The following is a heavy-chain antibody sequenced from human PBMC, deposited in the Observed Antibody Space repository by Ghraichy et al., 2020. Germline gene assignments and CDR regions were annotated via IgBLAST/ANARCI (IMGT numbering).Heavy chain of an antibody. V-gene: IGHV4-34*01. CDR1: GGSFSGYY. Sequence: SETLSLTCAVYGGSFSGYYWSWIRQPPGKGLEWIGEINHSGSTNYNPSLKSRVTISVDTSKNQFSLKLSSVTAADTAVYYCAGNPPPLYRYNWNYVRYSWFDPGGQGTLVTVSS. CDR3: AGNPPPLYRYNWNYVRYSWFDP. D-gene: IGHD1-7*01. J-gene: IGHJ5*02. CDR2: INHSGST.